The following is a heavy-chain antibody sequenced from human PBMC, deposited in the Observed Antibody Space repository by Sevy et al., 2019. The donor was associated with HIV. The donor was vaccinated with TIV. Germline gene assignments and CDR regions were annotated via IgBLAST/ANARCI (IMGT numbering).Heavy chain of an antibody. CDR2: ISSSSSYI. CDR1: GFTFSSYG. Sequence: GGSLRLSCAASGFTFSSYGMNWVRQAPGKGLEWVSSISSSSSYIYYADSVKGRFTISRDNAKNSLYLQMNSLRAEDTAVYYCARDAALSNYYDSSGYPNAFDIWGQWTMVTVS. V-gene: IGHV3-21*01. D-gene: IGHD3-22*01. CDR3: ARDAALSNYYDSSGYPNAFDI. J-gene: IGHJ3*02.